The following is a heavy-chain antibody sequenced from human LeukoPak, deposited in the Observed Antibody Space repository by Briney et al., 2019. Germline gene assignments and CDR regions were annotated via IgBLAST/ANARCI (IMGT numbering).Heavy chain of an antibody. V-gene: IGHV4-30-2*01. CDR3: ARGVSMVRGVITGYGMDV. CDR1: GGSISSGGYS. CDR2: IYHSGST. J-gene: IGHJ6*04. Sequence: SETLSLTCAVSGGSISSGGYSWSWIRQPPGKGPEWIGYIYHSGSTYYNPSLKSRVTISVDRSKNQFSLKLSSVTAADTAVYYCARGVSMVRGVITGYGMDVWGKGTTVTVSS. D-gene: IGHD3-10*01.